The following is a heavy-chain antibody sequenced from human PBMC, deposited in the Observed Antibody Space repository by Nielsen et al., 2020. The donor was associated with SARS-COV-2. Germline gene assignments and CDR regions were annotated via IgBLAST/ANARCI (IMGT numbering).Heavy chain of an antibody. CDR1: GFTFSSYW. J-gene: IGHJ3*02. Sequence: GGSLRLSCAASGFTFSSYWMSWVRQAPGKGLEWVANIKQDGSEKYYVDSVKGRFTISRDNAKNSLYLQMNSLRAEDTAVYYCARGGYCSSTSCYDFELNDAFDILGQGTMVTVSS. CDR3: ARGGYCSSTSCYDFELNDAFDI. D-gene: IGHD2-2*01. V-gene: IGHV3-7*01. CDR2: IKQDGSEK.